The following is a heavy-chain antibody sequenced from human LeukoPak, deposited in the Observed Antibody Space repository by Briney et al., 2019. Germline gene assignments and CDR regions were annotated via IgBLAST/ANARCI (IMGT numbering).Heavy chain of an antibody. CDR3: AIQCGGNCGGDH. D-gene: IGHD2-21*02. Sequence: GGSLRLSCAASGFSLSGYGMHWVRQAPGKGLEWVAFIRYDGSNTYHADSVKGRFTVSRDNSKNTLYLQVNSLRVEDAAVYHCAIQCGGNCGGDHWGQGTLVIVSS. J-gene: IGHJ4*02. CDR2: IRYDGSNT. V-gene: IGHV3-30*02. CDR1: GFSLSGYG.